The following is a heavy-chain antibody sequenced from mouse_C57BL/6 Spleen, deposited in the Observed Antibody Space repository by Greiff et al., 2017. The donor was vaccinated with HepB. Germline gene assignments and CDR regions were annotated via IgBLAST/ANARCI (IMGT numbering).Heavy chain of an antibody. CDR1: GFSLTSYG. CDR2: IWSGGST. J-gene: IGHJ1*03. CDR3: ARSRHPVVADWYFDV. Sequence: VKVVESGPGLVQPSQSLSITCTVSGFSLTSYGVHWVRQSPGKGLEWLGVIWSGGSTDYNAAFISRLSISKDNSKSQVFFKMNSLQADDTAIYYCARSRHPVVADWYFDVWGTGTTVTVSS. D-gene: IGHD1-1*01. V-gene: IGHV2-2*01.